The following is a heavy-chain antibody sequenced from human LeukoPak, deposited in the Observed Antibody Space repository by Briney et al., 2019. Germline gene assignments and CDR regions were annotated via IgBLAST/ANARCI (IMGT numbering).Heavy chain of an antibody. V-gene: IGHV3-53*01. CDR1: GFDIAGNY. CDR3: AKLPLYYYDSSGYYLDY. Sequence: SGGSLRLSCAASGFDIAGNYMSWVRQAPGKGLEWVSAIYVGLFTEYADSVKGRFTISRDNSKNTLYLQMNSLRAEDTAVYYCAKLPLYYYDSSGYYLDYWGQGTLVTVSS. J-gene: IGHJ4*02. CDR2: IYVGLFT. D-gene: IGHD3-22*01.